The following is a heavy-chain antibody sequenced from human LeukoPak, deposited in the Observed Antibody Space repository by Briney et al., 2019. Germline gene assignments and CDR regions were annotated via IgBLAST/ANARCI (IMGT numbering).Heavy chain of an antibody. CDR3: ARGVVVTAKPGYYFDY. D-gene: IGHD2-21*02. CDR2: IKKDGSEK. Sequence: GGSLRLSCAASGFTFSNYLMSWVRQAPGKGLEWVANIKKDGSEKYYVDSVKGRFTISRDNAKNSLYLQMNSLRAEDTAVYYCARGVVVTAKPGYYFDYWGQGTLVTVSS. V-gene: IGHV3-7*04. CDR1: GFTFSNYL. J-gene: IGHJ4*02.